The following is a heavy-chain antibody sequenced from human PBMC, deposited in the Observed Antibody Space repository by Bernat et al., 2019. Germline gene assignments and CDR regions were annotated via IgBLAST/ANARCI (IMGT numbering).Heavy chain of an antibody. D-gene: IGHD3-3*01. Sequence: EVQLVESGGGLVQPGGSLRLSCAASGFSFSSYWMHWFRQAPGKGLLWVSQINPDGTTTTYADSVKGRFTVSRDNAKNTLYLQMNSLRVEDTAVYYCVRISRGDGNYGGQGTLVTVSS. CDR2: INPDGTTT. CDR3: VRISRGDGNY. CDR1: GFSFSSYW. V-gene: IGHV3-74*03. J-gene: IGHJ4*02.